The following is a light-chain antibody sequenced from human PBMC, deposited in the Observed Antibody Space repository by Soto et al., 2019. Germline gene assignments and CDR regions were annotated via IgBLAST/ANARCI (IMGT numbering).Light chain of an antibody. CDR1: QSVSGSY. CDR3: QQYGSSPWT. J-gene: IGKJ1*01. V-gene: IGKV3-20*01. CDR2: GAS. Sequence: EIVLTQSPGTLSLSPGERATLSCRASQSVSGSYLAWYQQKPGQAPRLLIYGASSRATGIPDRFSGSGSGKDFTLTISRLEPEDLAVYYCQQYGSSPWTFGQGTKVEIK.